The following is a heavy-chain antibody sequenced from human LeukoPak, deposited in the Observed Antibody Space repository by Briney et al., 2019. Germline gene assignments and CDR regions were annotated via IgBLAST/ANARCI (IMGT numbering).Heavy chain of an antibody. D-gene: IGHD5-18*01. J-gene: IGHJ4*02. CDR3: ARHRGYSYGSATEIDY. Sequence: SETLSLTCAVYGGSFSGYYWSWIRQPPGKGLEWIGEINDSGRTNYNPSLKSRVTLSVDMSKNQFSLKLTSVTAADTAVYYCARHRGYSYGSATEIDYWGQGTLVTVSS. V-gene: IGHV4-34*01. CDR2: INDSGRT. CDR1: GGSFSGYY.